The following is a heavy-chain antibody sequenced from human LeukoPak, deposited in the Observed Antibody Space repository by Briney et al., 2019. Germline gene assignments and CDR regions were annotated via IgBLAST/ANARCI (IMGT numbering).Heavy chain of an antibody. CDR2: IIPILGIA. Sequence: SVKVSCKASGGTFSSYAISWVRQAPGQGLEWRGRIIPILGIANYAQTFQGRVTITADKSTSTAYMELSSLRSEDPAVYYCARATSLVLGGHWFDPWGQGTLVTVSS. J-gene: IGHJ5*02. D-gene: IGHD3-22*01. CDR1: GGTFSSYA. CDR3: ARATSLVLGGHWFDP. V-gene: IGHV1-69*04.